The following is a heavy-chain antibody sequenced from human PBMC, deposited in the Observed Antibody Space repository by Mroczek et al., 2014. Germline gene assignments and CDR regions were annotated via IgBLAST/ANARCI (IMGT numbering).Heavy chain of an antibody. V-gene: IGHV1-69*01. CDR3: ARVYGSGVIAADTNPKRSGGTFDY. D-gene: IGHD6-6*01. CDR2: IIPIFGTA. J-gene: IGHJ4*02. Sequence: SGAEVKKPGSSVKVSCKASGGTFSSYAISWVRQAPGQGLEWMGGIIPIFGTANYAQKFQGRVTITADESTSTAYMELSRLRSDDTAVYYCARVYGSGVIAADTNPKRSGGTFDYWGQGTPGH. CDR1: GGTFSSYA.